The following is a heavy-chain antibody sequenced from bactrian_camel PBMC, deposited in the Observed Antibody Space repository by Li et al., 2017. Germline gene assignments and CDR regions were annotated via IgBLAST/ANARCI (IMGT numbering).Heavy chain of an antibody. CDR1: GAIENSCG. J-gene: IGHJ4*01. V-gene: IGHV3S53*01. Sequence: QLVESGGGSVQAGGSLKLSCAASGAIENSCGMDWWRQVPGKERDLVSRINTDDTTTYADSVKGRFTIYRDHYKNSLYLQMNSLKTEDTAVYYCATSGNYHWGQGTQVTVS. CDR2: INTDDTT. D-gene: IGHD2*01. CDR3: ATSGNYH.